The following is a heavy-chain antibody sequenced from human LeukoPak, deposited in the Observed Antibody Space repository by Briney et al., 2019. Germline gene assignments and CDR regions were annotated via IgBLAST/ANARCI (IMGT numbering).Heavy chain of an antibody. V-gene: IGHV1-2*02. CDR2: INPNNGVT. CDR1: GYTFTDYY. Sequence: ASVKVSCKASGYTFTDYYMHWVRQAPGQGLEWMGWINPNNGVTDFAQKFQGRVTMTGDTSISTASMELSRLRSDDTAVYYCARTTGTYSPPGDCWGQGTLVTVSS. CDR3: ARTTGTYSPPGDC. J-gene: IGHJ4*02. D-gene: IGHD1-26*01.